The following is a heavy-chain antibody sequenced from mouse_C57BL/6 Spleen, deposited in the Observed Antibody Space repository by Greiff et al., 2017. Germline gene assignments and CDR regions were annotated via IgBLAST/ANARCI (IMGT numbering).Heavy chain of an antibody. CDR3: AEGETTVVAPDYFDY. V-gene: IGHV1-55*01. D-gene: IGHD1-1*01. Sequence: QVQLQQPGAELVKPGASVKMSCKASGYTFTSYWITWVKQRPGQGLEWIGDIYPGSGSTNYNEKFKSKATLTVDTSSSTAYMQLSSLTSEDSAVYYCAEGETTVVAPDYFDYWGQGTTLTVSS. CDR2: IYPGSGST. J-gene: IGHJ2*01. CDR1: GYTFTSYW.